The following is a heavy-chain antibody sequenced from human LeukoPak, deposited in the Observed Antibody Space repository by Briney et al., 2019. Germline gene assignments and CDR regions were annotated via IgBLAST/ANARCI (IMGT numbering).Heavy chain of an antibody. Sequence: PSETLSLTCTISGGSISSYFWSWIRQPPGKGLEWIGYIYYTGSANYNPSLKSRVIISLDTSKNQFSLKLSSVTAADTAVYYCARTLSRWDPFDYWGQGTLVTVSS. CDR2: IYYTGSA. J-gene: IGHJ4*02. D-gene: IGHD1-26*01. CDR1: GGSISSYF. CDR3: ARTLSRWDPFDY. V-gene: IGHV4-59*01.